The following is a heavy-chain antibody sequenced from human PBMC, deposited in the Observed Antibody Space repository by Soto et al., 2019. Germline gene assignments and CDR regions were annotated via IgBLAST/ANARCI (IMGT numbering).Heavy chain of an antibody. V-gene: IGHV3-48*01. D-gene: IGHD2-2*01. Sequence: PGGSLRLSCAASGFTFSSYSMNWVRQAPGKGLEWVSYISSSSSTIYYADSVKGRFTISRDNAKNSLYLQMNSLRAEDTAVYYCARDASRVVVPVNWFDPWGQGTLVTVSS. J-gene: IGHJ5*02. CDR1: GFTFSSYS. CDR2: ISSSSSTI. CDR3: ARDASRVVVPVNWFDP.